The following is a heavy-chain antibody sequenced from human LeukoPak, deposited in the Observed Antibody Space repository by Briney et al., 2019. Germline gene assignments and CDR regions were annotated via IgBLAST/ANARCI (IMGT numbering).Heavy chain of an antibody. J-gene: IGHJ4*02. Sequence: GGSLRLSCAASGFTFDDYAMHWVRQAPGKGLEWVSGISWNSGSIGYADSVKGRFTISRDNAKNSLYLQMNSLRAEDMALYYCAKGGTYYDSWSGYPDYFDYWGQGTLVTVSS. D-gene: IGHD3-3*01. CDR3: AKGGTYYDSWSGYPDYFDY. V-gene: IGHV3-9*03. CDR2: ISWNSGSI. CDR1: GFTFDDYA.